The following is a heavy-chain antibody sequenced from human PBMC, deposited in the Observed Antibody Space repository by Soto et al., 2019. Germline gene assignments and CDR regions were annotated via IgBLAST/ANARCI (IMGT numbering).Heavy chain of an antibody. D-gene: IGHD4-17*01. V-gene: IGHV1-69*01. Sequence: QVQLVQSGAEVEKPGSSVKVSCKASGGTFSSYAISWVRQAPGQGLEWMGGIIPSFGTANYAQKFQGRVTITADESTSTAYMELSSLRSEDTAVYYCARTQGYGGNSRALYFDYWGQGTLVTVSS. J-gene: IGHJ4*02. CDR1: GGTFSSYA. CDR3: ARTQGYGGNSRALYFDY. CDR2: IIPSFGTA.